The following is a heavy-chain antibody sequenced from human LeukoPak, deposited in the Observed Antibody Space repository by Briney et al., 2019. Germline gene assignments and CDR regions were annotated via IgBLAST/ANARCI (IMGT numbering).Heavy chain of an antibody. Sequence: GGSLRLSCAASGFTFSSYAMHWVRQAPGKGLEWVAVISYDGSNKYYADSVKGRFTISRDNSKNTLYLQMNSLRAEDTAVYYCARHRDGYYYDSSGYYPIDYWGQGTLVTVSS. CDR1: GFTFSSYA. V-gene: IGHV3-30-3*01. J-gene: IGHJ4*02. CDR3: ARHRDGYYYDSSGYYPIDY. CDR2: ISYDGSNK. D-gene: IGHD3-22*01.